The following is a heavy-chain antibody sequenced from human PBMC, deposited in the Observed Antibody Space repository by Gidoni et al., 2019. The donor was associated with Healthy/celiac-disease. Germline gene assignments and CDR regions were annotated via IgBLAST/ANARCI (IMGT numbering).Heavy chain of an antibody. V-gene: IGHV1-46*01. CDR2: INPSGGST. CDR3: ARGSSSYYYYYYYMDV. D-gene: IGHD2-2*01. Sequence: QVQLVQSGAEVKKPGASVKVSCKASGYTFTSYYMHWVRQAPGQGLEWMGIINPSGGSTSYAQKCQGRVTMTRDTSTSTVYMELSSLRSEDTAVYYCARGSSSYYYYYYYMDVWGKGTTVTVSS. J-gene: IGHJ6*03. CDR1: GYTFTSYY.